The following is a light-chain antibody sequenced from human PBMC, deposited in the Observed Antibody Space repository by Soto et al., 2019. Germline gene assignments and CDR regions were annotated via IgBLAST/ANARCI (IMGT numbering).Light chain of an antibody. V-gene: IGKV3-15*01. J-gene: IGKJ1*01. CDR1: QSVSSN. CDR3: PQYNNWPPWT. CDR2: GAS. Sequence: EIVMTQSPATLSVSPGERATLSCRASQSVSSNLAWYQHQPGQAPRLLIYGASTRATGIPARFSGSGSGTEFTLTISRLQSEDFAVYYCPQYNNWPPWTFGQGTKVEIK.